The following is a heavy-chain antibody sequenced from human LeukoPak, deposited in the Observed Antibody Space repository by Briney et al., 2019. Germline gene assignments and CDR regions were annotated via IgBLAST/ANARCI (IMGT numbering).Heavy chain of an antibody. Sequence: ASVKVSCKASGGTFSSYAISWVRQAPGQGLEWMGGIIPIFGTANYAQKFQGRVTTTADESTSTAYMELSSLRSEDTAVYYCARDSVLRFLEWTHYYYYMDVWGKGTTVTVSS. CDR2: IIPIFGTA. CDR1: GGTFSSYA. CDR3: ARDSVLRFLEWTHYYYYMDV. D-gene: IGHD3-3*01. J-gene: IGHJ6*03. V-gene: IGHV1-69*01.